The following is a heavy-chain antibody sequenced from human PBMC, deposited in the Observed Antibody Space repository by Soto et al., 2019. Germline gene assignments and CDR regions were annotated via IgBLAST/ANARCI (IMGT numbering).Heavy chain of an antibody. V-gene: IGHV3-33*01. CDR3: ARYGYCADGVCNYYFDF. Sequence: QVQLVESGGGVVKPGSSLRLSCAASGFTFSDYVIHWFRQAPGKGLEWVAVIWFDGSNEYYADSVKGRFSISRDNSKNTVYLQMNSLSVEDTALYYCARYGYCADGVCNYYFDFWGQGTLVTVSS. CDR1: GFTFSDYV. J-gene: IGHJ4*02. CDR2: IWFDGSNE. D-gene: IGHD2-8*01.